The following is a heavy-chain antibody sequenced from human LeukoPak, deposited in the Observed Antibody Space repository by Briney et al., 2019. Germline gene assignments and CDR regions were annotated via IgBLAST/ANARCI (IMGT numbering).Heavy chain of an antibody. J-gene: IGHJ4*02. Sequence: SETLSLTCAVSGGSISSYYWSWIRQPPGKGLEWIGFFYYSGSTNYSPSLKSRVTISVDTSKNQFSVKLTSVTAADTAVYYCARHRGGSSSWHFDYWGQGTLVTVSS. CDR2: FYYSGST. D-gene: IGHD6-13*01. CDR1: GGSISSYY. CDR3: ARHRGGSSSWHFDY. V-gene: IGHV4-59*08.